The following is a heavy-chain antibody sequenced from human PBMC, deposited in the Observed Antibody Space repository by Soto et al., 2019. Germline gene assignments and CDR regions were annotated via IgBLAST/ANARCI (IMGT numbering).Heavy chain of an antibody. CDR2: IYYSGST. CDR1: GGSVSSGSYY. V-gene: IGHV4-61*01. D-gene: IGHD3-22*01. J-gene: IGHJ4*02. CDR3: ARGYDSSGYSG. Sequence: PSESLSLTCTVSGGSVSSGSYYWSWIRQPPGKGLEWIGYIYYSGSTNYNPSLKSRVTISVDTSKNQFSLKLSSVTAADTAVYYCARGYDSSGYSGWGRGTLVPVSS.